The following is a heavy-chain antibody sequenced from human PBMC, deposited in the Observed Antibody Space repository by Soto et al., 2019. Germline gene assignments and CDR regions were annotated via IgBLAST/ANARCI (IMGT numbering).Heavy chain of an antibody. CDR1: GYSFTSYW. CDR2: IYPGDSDT. Sequence: GESLKISCKGSGYSFTSYWIVWVRQMPGKGLEWMGIIYPGDSDTRYSPSFQGQVTISADKSISTAYLQWSSLKASDTAMYYCARLAGDILYYYYGMDVWGQGTTVTVSS. D-gene: IGHD3-9*01. CDR3: ARLAGDILYYYYGMDV. J-gene: IGHJ6*02. V-gene: IGHV5-51*01.